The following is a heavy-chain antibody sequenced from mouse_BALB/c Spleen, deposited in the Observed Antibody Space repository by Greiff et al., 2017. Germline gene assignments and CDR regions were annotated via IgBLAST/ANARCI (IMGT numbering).Heavy chain of an antibody. V-gene: IGHV5-9-1*01. CDR3: AKTGTFFDY. J-gene: IGHJ2*01. D-gene: IGHD3-3*01. CDR1: GFTFSSYS. Sequence: EVMLVESGGGLVKPGGSLKLSCAASGFTFSSYSMSWVRQTPEKRLEWVATISSGGSYTYYPDSVKGRFTISRDNAKNTLYLQMSSLRSEDTAMYYCAKTGTFFDYWGQGTTLTVSS. CDR2: ISSGGSYT.